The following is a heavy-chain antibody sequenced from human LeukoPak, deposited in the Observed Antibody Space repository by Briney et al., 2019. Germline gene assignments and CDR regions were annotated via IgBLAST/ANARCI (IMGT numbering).Heavy chain of an antibody. CDR3: ARVEVVAAGPLYYMDV. V-gene: IGHV1-2*02. D-gene: IGHD2-15*01. CDR1: GYTFTGYY. CDR2: INPNSGGT. Sequence: ASVKVSCKASGYTFTGYYMYWVRQAPGQGLEWMGWINPNSGGTNYAQKFQGRVTMTRDTSISTAYMELSRLRSDDTAVYYCARVEVVAAGPLYYMDVWGKGTTVTVSS. J-gene: IGHJ6*03.